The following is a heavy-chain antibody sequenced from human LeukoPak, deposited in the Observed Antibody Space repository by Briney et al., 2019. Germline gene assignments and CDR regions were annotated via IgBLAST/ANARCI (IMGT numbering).Heavy chain of an antibody. CDR1: GGSISSYY. CDR2: IYYSGST. J-gene: IGHJ4*02. CDR3: ARGDPSGRPGIGF. V-gene: IGHV4-59*01. Sequence: SETLSLTCTVSGGSISSYYWSWIRQPPGKGLEWIGYIYYSGSTNYNPSLKSRVSISLDTSKNQVSLWLNSVTAADTAVYYCARGDPSGRPGIGFWGQGALVSVSS. D-gene: IGHD1-26*01.